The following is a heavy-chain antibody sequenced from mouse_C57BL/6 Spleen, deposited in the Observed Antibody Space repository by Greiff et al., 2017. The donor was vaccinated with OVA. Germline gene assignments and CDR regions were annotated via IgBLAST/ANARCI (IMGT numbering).Heavy chain of an antibody. J-gene: IGHJ1*03. Sequence: EVQGVESGAGLVKPGGSLKLSCAASGFTFSSYAMSWVSQTPEKRLEWVAYISSGGDYIYYADTVKGRFTFSSDNARNTLYLQMSSLKCEDTDRYDCTRDTGDWYFDVWGTGTTVTVAS. CDR2: ISSGGDYI. D-gene: IGHD1-1*01. CDR3: TRDTGDWYFDV. V-gene: IGHV5-9-1*02. CDR1: GFTFSSYA.